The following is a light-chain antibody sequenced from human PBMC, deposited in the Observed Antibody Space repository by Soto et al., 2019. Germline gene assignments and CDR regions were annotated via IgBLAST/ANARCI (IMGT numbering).Light chain of an antibody. Sequence: QSALTQPASVSGSPGQSITISCTGTSSDVGGYTYVSWYQQHPLKAPKLLIYDVTNRPSGVSDRFSGSKSGNTASLTISGLQAEDEAEYYCSSYTSSSTPYVFGTGTKVTVL. V-gene: IGLV2-14*01. CDR3: SSYTSSSTPYV. CDR2: DVT. J-gene: IGLJ1*01. CDR1: SSDVGGYTY.